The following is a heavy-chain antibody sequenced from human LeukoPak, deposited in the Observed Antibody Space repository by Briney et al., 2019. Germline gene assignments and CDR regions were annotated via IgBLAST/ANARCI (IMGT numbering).Heavy chain of an antibody. D-gene: IGHD3-22*01. Sequence: SETLSLTCTVSGDSIYSTNYYWGWIRQPPGKELEWIGSIYYSGSTYYNPSLKSRVTISVDTSKNQFSLKLSSVTAADTAVYYCARHVSRMIVVVITTFHFDYWGQGTLVTVSS. CDR2: IYYSGST. CDR3: ARHVSRMIVVVITTFHFDY. V-gene: IGHV4-39*01. J-gene: IGHJ4*02. CDR1: GDSIYSTNYY.